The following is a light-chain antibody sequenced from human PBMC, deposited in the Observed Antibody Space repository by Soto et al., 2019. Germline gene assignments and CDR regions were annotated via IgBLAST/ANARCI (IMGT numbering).Light chain of an antibody. CDR2: DAS. Sequence: DIHMTHSPSTLSASVGDRVTITCRASESISSWLAWYQQKPGKAPKLLIYDASTLESGVPSRFSGSGSGTEFSLTISSLQPDDFATYYCQQYKSYPWTFGRGTKVEI. CDR1: ESISSW. CDR3: QQYKSYPWT. J-gene: IGKJ1*01. V-gene: IGKV1-5*01.